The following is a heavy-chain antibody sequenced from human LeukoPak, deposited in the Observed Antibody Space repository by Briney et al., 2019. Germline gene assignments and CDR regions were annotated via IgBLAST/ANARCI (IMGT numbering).Heavy chain of an antibody. Sequence: GGSLRLSCAASGFTFSSYAMSWVRQAPGKGLEWVAVIWYDGSNKYYADSVKGRFTISRDNSKNTLYLEMNSLRAEDTAVYYCARDLRYNSVFHYFDHWGQGILVTVSS. J-gene: IGHJ4*02. CDR1: GFTFSSYA. D-gene: IGHD1-14*01. CDR2: IWYDGSNK. CDR3: ARDLRYNSVFHYFDH. V-gene: IGHV3-33*08.